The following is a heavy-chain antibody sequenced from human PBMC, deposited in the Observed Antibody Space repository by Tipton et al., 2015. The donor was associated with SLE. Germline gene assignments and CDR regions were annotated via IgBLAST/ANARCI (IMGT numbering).Heavy chain of an antibody. J-gene: IGHJ6*02. CDR3: ARAGDIVVVPAANFLPRDYYYGMGV. CDR2: INHSGST. Sequence: TLSLTCAVYGGSFSGYYWSWIRQPPGKGLEWIGEINHSGSTNYNPSLKSRVTISVDTSKNQFSRKLSSVTAADTAVYYCARAGDIVVVPAANFLPRDYYYGMGVWGQGTTVTVSS. D-gene: IGHD2-2*01. V-gene: IGHV4-34*01. CDR1: GGSFSGYY.